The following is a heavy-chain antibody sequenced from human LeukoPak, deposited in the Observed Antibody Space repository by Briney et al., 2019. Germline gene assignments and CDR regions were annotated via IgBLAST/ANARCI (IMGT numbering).Heavy chain of an antibody. D-gene: IGHD2-2*01. CDR2: IYYSGST. CDR3: AREGIVVVPAAKQNYYYYYYMDV. V-gene: IGHV4-39*02. J-gene: IGHJ6*03. Sequence: SETLSLTCTVSGGSISSSSYYWGWIRQPPGKGLEWIGSIYYSGSTYYNPSLKSRVTISVDTSKNQFSLKLSSVTAADTAVYYCAREGIVVVPAAKQNYYYYYYMDVWGKGTTVTVSS. CDR1: GGSISSSSYY.